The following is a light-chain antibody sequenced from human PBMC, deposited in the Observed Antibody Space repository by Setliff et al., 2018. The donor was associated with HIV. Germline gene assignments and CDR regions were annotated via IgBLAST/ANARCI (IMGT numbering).Light chain of an antibody. CDR1: NVGTKS. CDR2: DDN. V-gene: IGLV3-21*02. CDR3: HVWDSSSDHVV. Sequence: SYELTQPPSVSVAPGQTARIACVGDNVGTKSVHWYQQRPGPAPVLVLYDDNDRPAGIPERFSGSKSRNTATLTISRVEAGDEADYYCHVWDSSSDHVVFGGGTQLT. J-gene: IGLJ3*02.